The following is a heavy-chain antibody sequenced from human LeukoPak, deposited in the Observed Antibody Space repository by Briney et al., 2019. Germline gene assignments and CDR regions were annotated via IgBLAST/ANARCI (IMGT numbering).Heavy chain of an antibody. J-gene: IGHJ4*02. Sequence: GGSLRLSCAASGFTFSDYYMSWIRRAPGKGLEWVSYISSSGSTIYYADSVKGRFTISRDNAKNPLYLQMNSLRAEDTAVYYCARTYDSSGYYFGYWGQGTLVTVSS. CDR2: ISSSGSTI. D-gene: IGHD3-22*01. V-gene: IGHV3-11*01. CDR1: GFTFSDYY. CDR3: ARTYDSSGYYFGY.